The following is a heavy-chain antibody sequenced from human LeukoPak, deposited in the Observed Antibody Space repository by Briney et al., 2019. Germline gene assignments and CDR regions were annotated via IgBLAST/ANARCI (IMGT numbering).Heavy chain of an antibody. D-gene: IGHD4-17*01. CDR3: ARGHGDYYWNWFDP. Sequence: SETLSLTCSVSGGSISSYYWGWIRQPPGKGLEWIGSIYYSGSTYYNPSLKSRVTISVDTSKNQFSLKLSSVTAADTAVYYCARGHGDYYWNWFDPWGQGTLVTVSS. J-gene: IGHJ5*02. V-gene: IGHV4-39*07. CDR2: IYYSGST. CDR1: GGSISSYY.